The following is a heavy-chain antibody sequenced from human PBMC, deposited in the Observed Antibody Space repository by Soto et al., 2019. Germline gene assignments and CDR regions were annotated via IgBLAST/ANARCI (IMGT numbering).Heavy chain of an antibody. Sequence: LETHPLTCTVSGGSGISGTYCWSWIRQPPGKGLEWIGYIYYSGSTNYNPSLKSRVTISVDTSKNQFSLKLSSVTAADTAVYYCARRYGDCFDFWGQGTLVTVSS. V-gene: IGHV4-61*01. D-gene: IGHD4-17*01. CDR1: GGSGISGTYC. J-gene: IGHJ4*02. CDR2: IYYSGST. CDR3: ARRYGDCFDF.